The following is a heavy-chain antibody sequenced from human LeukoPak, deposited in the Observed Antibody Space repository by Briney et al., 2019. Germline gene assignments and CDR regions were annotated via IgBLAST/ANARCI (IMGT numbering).Heavy chain of an antibody. D-gene: IGHD3-22*01. CDR1: GFTFSSYS. J-gene: IGHJ3*02. V-gene: IGHV3-21*01. CDR2: ISSSSSYI. CDR3: ATVTYYYDSSGEDAFDI. Sequence: GGSLRLSCAASGFTFSSYSMNWVRQAPGKGLEWVSSISSSSSYIYYADSVKGRFTISRDNAKNSLYLQMNSLRAEDTAVYYCATVTYYYDSSGEDAFDIWGQGTMVTVSS.